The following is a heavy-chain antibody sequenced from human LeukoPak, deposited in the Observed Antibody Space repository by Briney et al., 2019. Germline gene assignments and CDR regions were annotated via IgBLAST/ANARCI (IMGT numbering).Heavy chain of an antibody. J-gene: IGHJ3*02. CDR3: ARSLYYDSSVRAFDI. V-gene: IGHV1-46*01. Sequence: GGSVKVSCKASGYTFTSYYMHWVRQAPGQGLEWMGIINPSGGSTSYAQKFQGRVTMTRDTSTSTVYMELSSLRSEDTAVYYCARSLYYDSSVRAFDIWGQGTMVTVSA. D-gene: IGHD3-22*01. CDR2: INPSGGST. CDR1: GYTFTSYY.